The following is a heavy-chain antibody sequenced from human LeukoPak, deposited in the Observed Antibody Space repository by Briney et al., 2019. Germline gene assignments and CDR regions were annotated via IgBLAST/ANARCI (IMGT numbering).Heavy chain of an antibody. J-gene: IGHJ4*02. V-gene: IGHV1-2*02. CDR1: GYTFTGYY. CDR3: ARTHYDSSGYYSVQLSDY. D-gene: IGHD3-22*01. CDR2: INPNSGGT. Sequence: GASVKVSCKASGYTFTGYYMHWVRQAPGQGLEWMGWINPNSGGTNYAQKFQGRVTMTRDTSISTAYMELSRLRSDDTAVYYCARTHYDSSGYYSVQLSDYWGQGTLVTVSS.